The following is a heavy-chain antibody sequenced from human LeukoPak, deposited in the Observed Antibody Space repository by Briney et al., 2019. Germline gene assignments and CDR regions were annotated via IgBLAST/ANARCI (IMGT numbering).Heavy chain of an antibody. Sequence: NPGESLKISCKGSGYSFTSYWIGWVRQPPGKGLEWMGIIYLGDSDTKYSPSFQGQVTISADKSTSTVYLQWSSLKASDTAMYYCARRLGYSGSLWPFDYWGQGTLVTVSS. CDR1: GYSFTSYW. D-gene: IGHD1-26*01. V-gene: IGHV5-51*01. CDR3: ARRLGYSGSLWPFDY. J-gene: IGHJ4*02. CDR2: IYLGDSDT.